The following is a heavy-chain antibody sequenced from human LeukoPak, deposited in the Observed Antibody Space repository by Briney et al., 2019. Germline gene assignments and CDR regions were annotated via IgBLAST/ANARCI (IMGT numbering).Heavy chain of an antibody. CDR1: GGSISSGSYY. CDR3: ARDSRPNSGSYKTYWYFDL. CDR2: IYTSGST. Sequence: PSQTLSLTCTVSGGSISSGSYYWSWIRQPAGKGLEWIGRIYTSGSTNYNPSHKSRVTISVDTSKNQFSLKLSSVTAADTAVYYCARDSRPNSGSYKTYWYFDLWGRGTLVTVSS. V-gene: IGHV4-61*02. J-gene: IGHJ2*01. D-gene: IGHD1-26*01.